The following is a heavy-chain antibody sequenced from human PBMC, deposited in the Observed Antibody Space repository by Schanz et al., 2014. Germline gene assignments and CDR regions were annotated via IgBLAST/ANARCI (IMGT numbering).Heavy chain of an antibody. J-gene: IGHJ5*02. Sequence: VQLVESGGGLVQPGGSLRLSCAASGFNFRSYPMSWVRQPPGKGLEWIGEVHPSGTTNYNPSLSYRVTMSVDASKNQFSLKLTSVTAADTAVYYCARGQDHAKTGDLWGRGTLVTISS. V-gene: IGHV4-34*01. CDR3: ARGQDHAKTGDL. CDR2: VHPSGTT. D-gene: IGHD2-2*01. CDR1: GFNFRSYP.